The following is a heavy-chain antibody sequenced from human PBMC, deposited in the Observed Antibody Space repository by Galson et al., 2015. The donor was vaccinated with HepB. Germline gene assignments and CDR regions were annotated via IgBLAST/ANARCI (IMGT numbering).Heavy chain of an antibody. Sequence: SVKVSCKASGGIFSSYAISWVRQAPGQGLEWMGGIIPIFGTANYAQKFQGRVTITADESTSTAYMELSSLRSEDTAVYYCARGIKGAVVAATSLLAGWFDPWGQGTLVTVSS. J-gene: IGHJ5*02. CDR3: ARGIKGAVVAATSLLAGWFDP. CDR1: GGIFSSYA. V-gene: IGHV1-69*13. D-gene: IGHD2-15*01. CDR2: IIPIFGTA.